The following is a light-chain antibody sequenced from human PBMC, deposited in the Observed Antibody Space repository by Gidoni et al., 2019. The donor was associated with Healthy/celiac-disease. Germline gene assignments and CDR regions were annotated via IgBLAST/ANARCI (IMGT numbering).Light chain of an antibody. CDR3: QQRSNWPRT. CDR1: QSVSSY. Sequence: ELVFTQSPATLSLSPGERATLACTASQSVSSYLAWYQQKPGQAPRLRIYDASHRATGIPARFSGSGSGTDFTLTISSLEPEDFAVYYCQQRSNWPRTFGQGTRLEIK. J-gene: IGKJ5*01. CDR2: DAS. V-gene: IGKV3-11*01.